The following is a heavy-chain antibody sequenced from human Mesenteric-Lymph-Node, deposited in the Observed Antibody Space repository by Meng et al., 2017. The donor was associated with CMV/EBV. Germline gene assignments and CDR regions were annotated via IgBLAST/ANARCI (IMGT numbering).Heavy chain of an antibody. CDR3: ARGHPVYSGSYFSH. J-gene: IGHJ4*02. CDR1: GASISSGGYY. V-gene: IGHV4-31*02. Sequence: SGASISSGGYYWSWIRQHPGKGLEWIGYIYYRGSTYYNPSLKSRASISVDTSENQFSLKLSSVTAADTAVYYCARGHPVYSGSYFSHWGQGTLVTVSS. CDR2: IYYRGST. D-gene: IGHD1-26*01.